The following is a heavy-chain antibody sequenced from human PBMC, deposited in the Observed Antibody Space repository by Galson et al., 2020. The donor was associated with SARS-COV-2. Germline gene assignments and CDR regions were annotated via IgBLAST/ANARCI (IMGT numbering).Heavy chain of an antibody. CDR1: GFTFSRYA. CDR2: ISYDGSNK. Sequence: QLGESLKISCAASGFTFSRYAMHWVRQAPGKGLEWVAVISYDGSNKYYADSVKGRFTISRDNSKNTLYLQMNSLRAEDTAVYYCARANWDSSGIYYYYMDVWGKGTTVTISS. D-gene: IGHD3-22*01. J-gene: IGHJ6*03. CDR3: ARANWDSSGIYYYYMDV. V-gene: IGHV3-30*04.